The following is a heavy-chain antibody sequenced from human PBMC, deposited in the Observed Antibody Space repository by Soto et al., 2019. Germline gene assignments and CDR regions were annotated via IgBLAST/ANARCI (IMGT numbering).Heavy chain of an antibody. CDR1: GGTFSSYA. V-gene: IGHV1-69*13. CDR2: IIPIFGTA. J-gene: IGHJ6*02. Sequence: SVKVSCKASGGTFSSYAISWVRQAPGQGLEWMGGIIPIFGTANYAQKFQGRVTITADESTSTAYMELSSLRSEDTAVYYCARGVRGRYGMDVWGQGTTVTISS. CDR3: ARGVRGRYGMDV. D-gene: IGHD3-16*01.